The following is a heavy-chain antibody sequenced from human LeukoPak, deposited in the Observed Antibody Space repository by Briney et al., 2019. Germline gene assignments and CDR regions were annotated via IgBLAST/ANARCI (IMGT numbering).Heavy chain of an antibody. CDR2: IYYSGST. J-gene: IGHJ4*02. CDR1: GGSISSYY. CDR3: ASLTTVTQGYFDS. V-gene: IGHV4-59*08. Sequence: PSETLSLTCTVSGGSISSYYWSWIRQPPGRGLEWIGYIYYSGSTNYNPSLKSRLTISVDASKNQFSLKLSSVTATDTAVYYCASLTTVTQGYFDSWGQGTLVTVSS. D-gene: IGHD4-17*01.